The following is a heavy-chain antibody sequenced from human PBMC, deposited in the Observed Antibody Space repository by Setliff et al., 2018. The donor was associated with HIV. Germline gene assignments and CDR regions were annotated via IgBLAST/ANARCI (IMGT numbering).Heavy chain of an antibody. J-gene: IGHJ3*02. CDR2: LIPIVDIT. V-gene: IGHV1-69*10. Sequence: SVKVSCKASGYTFTDYPVHWVRQAPGQRLEWMGGLIPIVDITKSTQKFRDRVTFTADESTKTAQMELSGLTFEDTAVYYCAKGPNFEDAFDIWGQGTVVTVSS. CDR1: GYTFTDYP. CDR3: AKGPNFEDAFDI. D-gene: IGHD2-8*01.